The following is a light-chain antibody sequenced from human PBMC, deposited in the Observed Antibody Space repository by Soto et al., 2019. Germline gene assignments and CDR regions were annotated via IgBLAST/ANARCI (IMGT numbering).Light chain of an antibody. CDR1: QSVSSNY. CDR2: GAS. CDR3: QQYGSSPLT. Sequence: EIVLTQSPGTLSLSPVERATLSCRASQSVSSNYLAWYQQKPGQAPRVLIYGASSRTTGIPDRFSGSGSGTDFTLTISRLEPEDFAVYYCQQYGSSPLTFGQGTKGDIK. V-gene: IGKV3-20*01. J-gene: IGKJ1*01.